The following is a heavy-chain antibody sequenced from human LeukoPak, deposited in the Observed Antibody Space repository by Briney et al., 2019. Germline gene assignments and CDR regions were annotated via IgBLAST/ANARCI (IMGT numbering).Heavy chain of an antibody. J-gene: IGHJ4*02. CDR2: INPNSGGT. Sequence: ASVKVSCKASGYTFTGYYMHWVRQAPGQGLEWMGWINPNSGGTNYAQKFQVRVTMTRDTSISTAYMELSRLRSDDTAVYYCARDPTYQLLFYYFDYWGQGTLVTVSS. CDR3: ARDPTYQLLFYYFDY. V-gene: IGHV1-2*02. D-gene: IGHD2-2*01. CDR1: GYTFTGYY.